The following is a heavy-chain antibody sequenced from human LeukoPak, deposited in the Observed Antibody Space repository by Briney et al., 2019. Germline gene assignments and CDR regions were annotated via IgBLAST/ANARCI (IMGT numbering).Heavy chain of an antibody. V-gene: IGHV1-69*02. CDR1: GGTFSSYT. D-gene: IGHD5-24*01. CDR2: IIPILGIA. CDR3: ARVRARTAEPVEVDY. Sequence: SVKVSCKASGGTFSSYTISWLRQAPGQGLEWIGRIIPILGIANYAQKLQGRVTITADKSTSTAYMELSSLRSEGTAVYYCARVRARTAEPVEVDYWGQGTLVTVSS. J-gene: IGHJ4*02.